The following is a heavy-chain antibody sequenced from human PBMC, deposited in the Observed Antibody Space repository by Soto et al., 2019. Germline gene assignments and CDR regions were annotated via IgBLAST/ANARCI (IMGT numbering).Heavy chain of an antibody. CDR3: ASSPYYYDSSGSWFDP. CDR2: ISAYNGNT. V-gene: IGHV1-18*01. J-gene: IGHJ5*02. CDR1: GYTFTSYY. D-gene: IGHD3-22*01. Sequence: ASVKVSCKASGYTFTSYYISWVRQAPGQGLEWMGWISAYNGNTNYAQKLQGRVTMTTDTSTSTAYMELRSLRSDDTAVYYCASSPYYYDSSGSWFDPWGQGILVTVSS.